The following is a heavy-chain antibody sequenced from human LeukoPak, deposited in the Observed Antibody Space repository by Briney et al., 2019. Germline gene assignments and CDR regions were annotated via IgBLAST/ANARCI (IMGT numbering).Heavy chain of an antibody. D-gene: IGHD3-16*02. J-gene: IGHJ4*02. V-gene: IGHV1-8*03. CDR2: MNPNSGNT. CDR1: GYTFTSYD. CDR3: ARLGELSSDDY. Sequence: VSVKVSCKASGYTFTSYDINWVRQATGQGPEWMGWMNPNSGNTGYAQKFRGRVSITRNTSISTAYMELSSLVSEDTAVYYCARLGELSSDDYWGQGTLVTVSS.